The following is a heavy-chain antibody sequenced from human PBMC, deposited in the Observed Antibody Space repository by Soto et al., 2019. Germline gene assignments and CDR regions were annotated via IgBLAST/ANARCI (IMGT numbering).Heavy chain of an antibody. CDR1: GYTCTSYG. J-gene: IGHJ4*02. CDR2: INAYNGNT. CDR3: ARDQPMAQFDY. Sequence: QVPLVQSGAEVKKPGASVKVSCKASGYTCTSYGISRVRQAPGQGLEWMGWINAYNGNTKYAQKLQGRVTMTTDTSTSTTYMELRSLRSDDTAVYYCARDQPMAQFDYWGQGTLVTVPS. D-gene: IGHD3-10*01. V-gene: IGHV1-18*01.